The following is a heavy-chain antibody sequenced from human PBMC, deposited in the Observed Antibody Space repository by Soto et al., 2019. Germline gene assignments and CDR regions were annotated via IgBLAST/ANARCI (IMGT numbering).Heavy chain of an antibody. D-gene: IGHD6-6*01. Sequence: SVKVSCKASGGTFSSYAISWVRQAPGQGLEWMGGIIPIFGTANYAQKFQGRVTITADESTSTAYMELSSLRSEDTVVYYCASYLFFSGSSFYFDYWGQGTMVTVSS. CDR2: IIPIFGTA. CDR3: ASYLFFSGSSFYFDY. V-gene: IGHV1-69*13. CDR1: GGTFSSYA. J-gene: IGHJ4*02.